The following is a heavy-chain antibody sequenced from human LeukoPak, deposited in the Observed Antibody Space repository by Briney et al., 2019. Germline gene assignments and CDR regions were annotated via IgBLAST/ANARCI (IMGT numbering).Heavy chain of an antibody. CDR2: IYYSGST. CDR3: ASLVVPAARTNAFDI. D-gene: IGHD2-2*01. J-gene: IGHJ3*02. Sequence: SETLSHTCTVSGGSVSSGSYYWSWIRQPPGKGLEWIGYIYYSGSTNYNPSLKSRVTISVDTSKNQFSLKLSSVTAADTAVYYCASLVVPAARTNAFDIWGQGTMVTVSS. CDR1: GGSVSSGSYY. V-gene: IGHV4-61*01.